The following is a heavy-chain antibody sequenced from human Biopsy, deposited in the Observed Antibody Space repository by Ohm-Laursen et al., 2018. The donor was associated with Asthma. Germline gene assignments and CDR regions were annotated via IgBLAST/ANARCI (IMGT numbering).Heavy chain of an antibody. J-gene: IGHJ2*01. Sequence: SETLSLTCTVSGGSVSSGSYYWSWIRQPPGKGLAWDSYTSYSGSTDYNPSLKSRLTISMDTSKNQFSLKLSSVTAADTAVYYCARVPTTLRYFDLWGRGTLVTVSS. CDR3: ARVPTTLRYFDL. CDR2: TSYSGST. D-gene: IGHD2-15*01. CDR1: GGSVSSGSYY. V-gene: IGHV4-61*01.